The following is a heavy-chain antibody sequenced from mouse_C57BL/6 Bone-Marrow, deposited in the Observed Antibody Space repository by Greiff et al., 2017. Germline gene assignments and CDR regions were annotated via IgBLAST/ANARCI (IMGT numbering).Heavy chain of an antibody. CDR3: TPYGNYDFDY. J-gene: IGHJ2*01. CDR1: GFNIKDDY. D-gene: IGHD2-1*01. Sequence: EVKLMESGAELVRPGASVKLSCTASGFNIKDDYMHWVKPRPEQGLEWIGWIDPENGDTEYASKFQGKATITADTSSNTAYLQLSSLTSEDTAVYYCTPYGNYDFDYWGQGTTLTVSS. CDR2: IDPENGDT. V-gene: IGHV14-4*01.